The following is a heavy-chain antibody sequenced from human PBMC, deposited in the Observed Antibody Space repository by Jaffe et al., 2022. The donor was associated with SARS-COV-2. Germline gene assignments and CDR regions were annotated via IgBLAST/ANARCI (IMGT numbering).Heavy chain of an antibody. CDR1: GFTFSSYA. CDR2: ISGSGGST. V-gene: IGHV3-23*01. CDR3: ATHYGDYVFSPGYFDY. J-gene: IGHJ4*02. D-gene: IGHD4-17*01. Sequence: EVQLLESGGGLVQPGGSLRLSCAASGFTFSSYAMSWVRQAPGKGLEWVSAISGSGGSTYYADSVKGRFTISRDNSKNTLYLQMNSLRAEDTAVYYCATHYGDYVFSPGYFDYWGQGTLVTVSS.